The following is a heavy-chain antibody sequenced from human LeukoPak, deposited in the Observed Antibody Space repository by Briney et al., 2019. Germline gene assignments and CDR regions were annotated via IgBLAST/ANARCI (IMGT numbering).Heavy chain of an antibody. CDR2: IYYSGST. CDR1: GGSISSSSYY. V-gene: IGHV4-39*01. D-gene: IGHD5-18*01. J-gene: IGHJ3*02. Sequence: PSETLSLTCTVSGGSISSSSYYWGWIRQPPGKGLEWIGRIYYSGSTYYNPSLKSRVAISVDTSKNQFSLKLSSVSAADTAVYYCARRVIQLYAFDIWSQGTMVTVSS. CDR3: ARRVIQLYAFDI.